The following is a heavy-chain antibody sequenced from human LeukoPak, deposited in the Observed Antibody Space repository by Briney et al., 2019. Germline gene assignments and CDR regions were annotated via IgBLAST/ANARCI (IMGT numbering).Heavy chain of an antibody. CDR3: ARETPYTVRGGHYYYGMDV. Sequence: TSETLSLTCTVSGGSISSYYWSWIRQPAGKGLEWIGRIYTSGSTNYNPSLKSRVTMSVDTSKNQFSLKLSSVTAADTAVYYCARETPYTVRGGHYYYGMDVWGQGTTVTVSS. V-gene: IGHV4-4*07. CDR2: IYTSGST. D-gene: IGHD3-10*01. J-gene: IGHJ6*02. CDR1: GGSISSYY.